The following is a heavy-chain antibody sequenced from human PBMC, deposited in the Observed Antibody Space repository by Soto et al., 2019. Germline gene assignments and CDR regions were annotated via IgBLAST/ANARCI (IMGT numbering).Heavy chain of an antibody. J-gene: IGHJ6*02. V-gene: IGHV1-18*01. CDR1: GYTFTSYG. CDR3: ARDAVAGEGYYYNGMDV. CDR2: ISAYNGNT. D-gene: IGHD6-19*01. Sequence: VASVKVSCKASGYTFTSYGISWVRQAPGQGLEWMGWISAYNGNTNYAQKLQGRVTMTTDTSTSTAYMELRSLRSDDTAVYYCARDAVAGEGYYYNGMDVWGQGTTVTVSS.